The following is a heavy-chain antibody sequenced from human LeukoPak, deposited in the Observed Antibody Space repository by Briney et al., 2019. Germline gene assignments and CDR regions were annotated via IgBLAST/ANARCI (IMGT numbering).Heavy chain of an antibody. V-gene: IGHV3-11*01. CDR3: ASFPAYYYDSSGYNDY. D-gene: IGHD3-22*01. CDR1: GFTFSDYY. CDR2: ISSSGSTI. J-gene: IGHJ4*02. Sequence: GGSPRLSCAASGFTFSDYYMSWIRQAPGKGLEWVSYISSSGSTIYYADSVKGRFTISRDNAKNSLYLQMNSLRAEDTAVYYCASFPAYYYDSSGYNDYWGQGTLVTVSS.